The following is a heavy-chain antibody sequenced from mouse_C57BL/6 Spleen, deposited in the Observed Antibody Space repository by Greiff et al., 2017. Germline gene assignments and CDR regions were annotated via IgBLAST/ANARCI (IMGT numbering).Heavy chain of an antibody. D-gene: IGHD2-4*01. CDR2: IYPGGGYT. J-gene: IGHJ4*01. V-gene: IGHV1-63*01. CDR1: GYTFTNYW. Sequence: QVQLQQSGAELVRPGTSVKMSCKASGYTFTNYWIGWAKQRPGHGLEWIGDIYPGGGYTNYNEKFKGKATLTADKSSSTAYMQFSSLTSEDSAIYYCARAGGLRRGGAIDYWGQGTSVTVSS. CDR3: ARAGGLRRGGAIDY.